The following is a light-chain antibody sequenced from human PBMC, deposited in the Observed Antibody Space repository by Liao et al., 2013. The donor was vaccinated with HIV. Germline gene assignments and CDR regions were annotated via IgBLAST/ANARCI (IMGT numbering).Light chain of an antibody. V-gene: IGLV3-21*01. CDR2: SDS. CDR1: NIGNRR. J-gene: IGLJ2*01. Sequence: SYVLTQAPSVSVAPGMTARITCEGINIGNRRVHWYQQKPDQAPVVVMSSDSDRPSGIPERFSGSNSGNTATLTISGTQAMDEADYYCQAWDSSTVIFGGGTKLTVL. CDR3: QAWDSSTVI.